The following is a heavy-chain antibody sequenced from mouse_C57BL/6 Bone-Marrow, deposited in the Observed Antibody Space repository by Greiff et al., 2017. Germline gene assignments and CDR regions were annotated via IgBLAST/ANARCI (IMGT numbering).Heavy chain of an antibody. CDR1: GYTFTSYW. CDR2: INPSNGGT. CDR3: ARFGCYAMDY. V-gene: IGHV1-53*01. Sequence: VHLQQPGTELVKPGASVKLSCKASGYTFTSYWMHWVKQSPGQGLEWIGNINPSNGGTNYYEKFKSKATLTVDKSSSTAYRQLSSLTSEDSAVYYCARFGCYAMDYWGQGTSVTVSS. D-gene: IGHD2-2*01. J-gene: IGHJ4*01.